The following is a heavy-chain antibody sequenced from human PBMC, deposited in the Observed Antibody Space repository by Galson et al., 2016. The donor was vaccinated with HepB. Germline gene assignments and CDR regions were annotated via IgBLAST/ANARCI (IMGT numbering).Heavy chain of an antibody. CDR3: VKDHPMRETGILFDC. D-gene: IGHD3-22*01. CDR1: GFTFRDFA. CDR2: LSGSGGAT. Sequence: SLRLSCAASGFTFRDFAMTWVRQAPGKGLEWVSGLSGSGGATHYAASVKGRYTISTDDPKNTLYLQLNNLRTVDTGVYYCVKDHPMRETGILFDCWGLGTVVTVSS. J-gene: IGHJ4*02. V-gene: IGHV3-23*01.